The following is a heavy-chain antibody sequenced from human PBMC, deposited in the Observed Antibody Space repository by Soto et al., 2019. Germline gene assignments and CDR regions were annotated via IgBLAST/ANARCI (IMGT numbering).Heavy chain of an antibody. V-gene: IGHV1-69*13. CDR1: GGTFSSYA. CDR2: IIPIFGTA. Sequence: ASVKVSCKASGGTFSSYAISWVRQAPGQGLEWMGGIIPIFGTANYAQKFQGRVTITADESTSTAYMELSSLRSEDTAVYYCARVGADPGNYYFDYWGQGTLVTVSS. CDR3: ARVGADPGNYYFDY. D-gene: IGHD1-7*01. J-gene: IGHJ4*02.